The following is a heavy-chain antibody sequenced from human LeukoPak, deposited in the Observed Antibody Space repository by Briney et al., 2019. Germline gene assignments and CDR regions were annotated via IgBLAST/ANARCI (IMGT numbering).Heavy chain of an antibody. CDR1: GFTFSSYA. J-gene: IGHJ4*02. D-gene: IGHD3-3*01. V-gene: IGHV3-23*01. CDR3: AKAYYDFWSGYPYYFDY. CDR2: ISGSGGST. Sequence: PGGSLRLSCAASGFTFSSYAMSWVHQAPGKGLEWVSAISGSGGSTYYADSVKGRFTISRDNSKNTLYLQMNSLRAEDTAVYYCAKAYYDFWSGYPYYFDYWGQGTLVTVSS.